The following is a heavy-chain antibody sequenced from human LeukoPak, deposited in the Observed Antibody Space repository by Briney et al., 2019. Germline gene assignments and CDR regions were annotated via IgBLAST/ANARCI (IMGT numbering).Heavy chain of an antibody. CDR1: GFTFDDYA. CDR3: AKDKYSSGLESDWYFDL. CDR2: ISWNSGSI. V-gene: IGHV3-9*03. D-gene: IGHD6-19*01. J-gene: IGHJ2*01. Sequence: GRSLRLSCAASGFTFDDYAMHWVRHAPGKGLEWVSGISWNSGSIGYADSVKGGFTISRDNAKNSLYLQMNSLRAEDMALYYCAKDKYSSGLESDWYFDLWGRGTLVTVSS.